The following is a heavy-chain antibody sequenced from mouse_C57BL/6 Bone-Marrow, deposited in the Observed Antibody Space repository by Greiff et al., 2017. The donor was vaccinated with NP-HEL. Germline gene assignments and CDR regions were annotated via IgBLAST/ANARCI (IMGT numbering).Heavy chain of an antibody. CDR3: TRVPYYYGSSFDY. Sequence: EVKVVESGEGLVKPGGSLKLSCAASGFTFSSYAMSWVRQTPEKRLEWVAYISSGGDYIYYADTVKGRFTLSRDNSRNTLYLQMSSLKSEDTAMYYCTRVPYYYGSSFDYWGQGTTLTVSS. CDR1: GFTFSSYA. CDR2: ISSGGDYI. J-gene: IGHJ2*01. V-gene: IGHV5-9-1*02. D-gene: IGHD1-1*01.